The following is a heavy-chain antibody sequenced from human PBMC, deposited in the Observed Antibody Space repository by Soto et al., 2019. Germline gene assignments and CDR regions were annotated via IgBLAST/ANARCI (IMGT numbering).Heavy chain of an antibody. J-gene: IGHJ4*02. D-gene: IGHD1-7*01. V-gene: IGHV1-18*04. Sequence: QVQLVQSGAEVKKPGASVKVACKTSGYSFTSNAITWVRQAPGQGLEWMGWISTYSGDPNYAQKFQGRVTMTTDTSTNTAYMELRNLRSEDTAVYYCARDMTRTVVPYFDFWGQGTLVTVSS. CDR3: ARDMTRTVVPYFDF. CDR1: GYSFTSNA. CDR2: ISTYSGDP.